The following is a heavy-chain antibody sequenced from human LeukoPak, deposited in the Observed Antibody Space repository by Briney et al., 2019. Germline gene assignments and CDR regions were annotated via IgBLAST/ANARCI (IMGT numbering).Heavy chain of an antibody. CDR1: GGSISSYY. CDR3: ARGTYFDWFDHDAFDI. J-gene: IGHJ3*02. CDR2: IYTSGST. V-gene: IGHV4-4*07. Sequence: SETLSLTCTVSGGSISSYYWSWIRQPAGKGLEWIGRIYTSGSTNYNPSLKSRVTMSVDTSKNQFSLKLSSVTAADTAVYYCARGTYFDWFDHDAFDIWGQGTMVTVSS. D-gene: IGHD3-9*01.